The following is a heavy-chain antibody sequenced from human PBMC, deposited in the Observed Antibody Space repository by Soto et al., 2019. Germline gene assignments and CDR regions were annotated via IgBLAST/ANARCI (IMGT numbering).Heavy chain of an antibody. V-gene: IGHV3-73*01. CDR1: GFTFSGSA. J-gene: IGHJ5*02. CDR3: TRLDYYDSSGYYVNNWFDP. D-gene: IGHD3-22*01. CDR2: IRSKANSYAT. Sequence: GGSLRLSCAASGFTFSGSAMHWVRQASGKGLEWVGRIRSKANSYATAYAASVKGRFTISRDDSKNTAYLQMNSLKTEDTAVYYCTRLDYYDSSGYYVNNWFDPWGQGTLVTVSS.